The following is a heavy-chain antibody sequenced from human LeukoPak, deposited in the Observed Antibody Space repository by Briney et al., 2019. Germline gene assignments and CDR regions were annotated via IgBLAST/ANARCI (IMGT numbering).Heavy chain of an antibody. J-gene: IGHJ4*02. Sequence: GGSLRLSCAASAFTFRAYGMHWVRQAPGKGLEWVAVISHDANNKYYADSVKGRFTISRGNSKNTLYLQMDSLRGEDTAVYYCAKDRHPARTDGYYFDYWGQGTLVSVSS. CDR1: AFTFRAYG. CDR2: ISHDANNK. CDR3: AKDRHPARTDGYYFDY. D-gene: IGHD5-24*01. V-gene: IGHV3-30*18.